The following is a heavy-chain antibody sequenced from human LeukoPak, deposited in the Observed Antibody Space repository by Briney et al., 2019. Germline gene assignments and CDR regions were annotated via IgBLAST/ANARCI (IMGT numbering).Heavy chain of an antibody. CDR3: ARDNSIFGVGFDY. J-gene: IGHJ4*02. V-gene: IGHV4-61*02. CDR1: GGSISSGSYY. CDR2: IYTSGST. Sequence: SQTLSLTCTVSGGSISSGSYYWSWIRQPAGKGLEWIGRIYTSGSTNYNPSLKRRVTISVDTSKNQFSLKLSSVTAADTAVYYCARDNSIFGVGFDYWGQGTLVTVSS. D-gene: IGHD3-3*01.